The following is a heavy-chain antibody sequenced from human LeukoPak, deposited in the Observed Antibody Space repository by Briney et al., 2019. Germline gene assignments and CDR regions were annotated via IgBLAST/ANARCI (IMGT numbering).Heavy chain of an antibody. CDR1: GYSFIRYW. D-gene: IGHD2-2*01. CDR3: ARHVVVPATNDYYYYMDV. J-gene: IGHJ6*03. V-gene: IGHV5-51*01. CDR2: IYPGDSDT. Sequence: GESLKISCQGSGYSFIRYWIGWVRQVPGKDLEWMGIIYPGDSDTRYSPSFQGQVTISADKSISTAYLQWSSLKASDTAMYYCARHVVVPATNDYYYYMDVWGKGTTVTVSS.